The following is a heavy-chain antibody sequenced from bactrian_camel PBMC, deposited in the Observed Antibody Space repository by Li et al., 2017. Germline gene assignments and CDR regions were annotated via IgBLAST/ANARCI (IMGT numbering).Heavy chain of an antibody. J-gene: IGHJ4*01. V-gene: IGHV3S53*01. Sequence: QVQLVESGGGSVQSGGSLRLSCAYSGCSAFRYCMGWFRQAPGKSREAVAIIDSDGGTTYADSVKGRFTISRDDAKNTLYLQLNSLNTEDTAMYYCAVDRAGDSANRVVRTCREDEYRYWGQGTQVTVS. CDR3: AVDRAGDSANRVVRTCREDEYRY. CDR2: IDSDGGT. D-gene: IGHD2*01. CDR1: GCSAFRYC.